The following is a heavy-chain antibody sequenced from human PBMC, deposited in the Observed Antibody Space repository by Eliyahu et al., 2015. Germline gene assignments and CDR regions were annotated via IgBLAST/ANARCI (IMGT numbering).Heavy chain of an antibody. J-gene: IGHJ4*02. D-gene: IGHD2-2*01. CDR1: GFSXNTREVC. CDR2: INWDDDK. Sequence: QVTLRESGPALVKPTQTLTLTCTFPGFSXNTREVCVSWIRQPPGKALEWLALINWDDDKYYRTSLKTRLTISKDSSKNQVVLTMTNMDPVDTATYYCARTVAVATKYFDYWGQGTQVNV. V-gene: IGHV2-70*13. CDR3: ARTVAVATKYFDY.